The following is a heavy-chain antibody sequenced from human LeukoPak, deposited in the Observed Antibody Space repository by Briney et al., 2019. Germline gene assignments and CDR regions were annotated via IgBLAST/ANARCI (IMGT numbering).Heavy chain of an antibody. CDR1: GFTFSSYR. CDR3: ANVGGIVVVPAAIRGFDY. V-gene: IGHV3-74*01. CDR2: INSDGSST. Sequence: GGSLRLSCPAPGFTFSSYRIPWVRQAPGKGLVWVSRINSDGSSTSYADSVKGRFTISRDNSKNTLYLQMNSLRAEDTAVYYCANVGGIVVVPAAIRGFDYWGQGTLVTVSS. J-gene: IGHJ4*02. D-gene: IGHD2-2*01.